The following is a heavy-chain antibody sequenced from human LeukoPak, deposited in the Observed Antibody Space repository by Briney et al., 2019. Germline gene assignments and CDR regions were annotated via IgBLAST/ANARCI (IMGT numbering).Heavy chain of an antibody. CDR2: IIPIFGTA. J-gene: IGHJ4*02. CDR1: GGTFSSYA. Sequence: SVKVSCKASGGTFSSYAISWVRQAPGQGLEWMGGIIPIFGTANYAQKFQGRVTITADDSTSTAYMELSSLRSEDTAVYYCASGRSGWYYFDYWGQGTLVTVSS. D-gene: IGHD6-19*01. CDR3: ASGRSGWYYFDY. V-gene: IGHV1-69*13.